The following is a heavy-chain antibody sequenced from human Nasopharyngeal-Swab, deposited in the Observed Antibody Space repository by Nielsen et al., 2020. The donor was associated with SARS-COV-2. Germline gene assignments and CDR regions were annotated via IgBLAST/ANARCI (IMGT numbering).Heavy chain of an antibody. Sequence: GESLKISCAVSGFIVSSTYMSWVRQAPGKGLEWVSVTEIGGITHYADSVKGRFTVSRDNAKNSLFLQMNSLRAEDTAVYFCVRGDAYNRLWGQGILVTVSS. V-gene: IGHV3-53*01. J-gene: IGHJ4*02. CDR3: VRGDAYNRL. CDR1: GFIVSSTY. D-gene: IGHD5-24*01. CDR2: TEIGGIT.